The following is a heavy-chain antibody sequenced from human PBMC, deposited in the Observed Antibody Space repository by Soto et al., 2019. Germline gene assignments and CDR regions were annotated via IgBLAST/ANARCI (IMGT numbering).Heavy chain of an antibody. CDR3: TRDHSYKVDY. V-gene: IGHV3-7*01. D-gene: IGHD3-10*01. CDR2: IKPDGSEK. Sequence: GGSLRLSCEVSGFAFSNEWMSWVRQAPGKGLQWVANIKPDGSEKYYVDSVKGRFTISRDNAKNSLYLQMNNLRAEDTAVYYCTRDHSYKVDYWGQGTLVTVSS. J-gene: IGHJ4*02. CDR1: GFAFSNEW.